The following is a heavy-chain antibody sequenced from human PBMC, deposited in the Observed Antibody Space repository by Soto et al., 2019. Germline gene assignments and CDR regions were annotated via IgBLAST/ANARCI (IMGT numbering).Heavy chain of an antibody. CDR3: ARESEDLTSNFDY. J-gene: IGHJ4*02. CDR1: GFTFTRYS. V-gene: IGHV3-21*06. Sequence: SGGSLRLSCAASGFTFTRYSMNWVRQAPGKGLEWVSSISSTTNYIYYGDSMKGRFTISRDNAKNSLYLEMNSLRAEDTAVYYCARESEDLTSNFDYWGQGTLVTVSS. CDR2: ISSTTNYI.